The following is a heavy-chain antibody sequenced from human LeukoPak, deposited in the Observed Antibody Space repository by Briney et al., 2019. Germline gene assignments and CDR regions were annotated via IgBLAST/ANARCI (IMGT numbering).Heavy chain of an antibody. J-gene: IGHJ4*02. CDR3: AKGDSGMVRRYYFDY. CDR2: ISGSGGDT. D-gene: IGHD5-18*01. CDR1: GFTFSSYA. V-gene: IGHV3-23*01. Sequence: GGSLTLPRAASGFTFSSYAMSWVRQAPGKGLEWVSLISGSGGDTYYADSVKGRLTISRDIPKNTLYLQMNSLSAEDTAVYYCAKGDSGMVRRYYFDYWGQGTLVTVSS.